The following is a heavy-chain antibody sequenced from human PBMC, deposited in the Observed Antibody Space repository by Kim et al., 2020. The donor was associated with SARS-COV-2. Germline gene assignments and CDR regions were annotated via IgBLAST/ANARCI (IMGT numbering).Heavy chain of an antibody. J-gene: IGHJ4*02. D-gene: IGHD3-22*01. V-gene: IGHV3-23*01. CDR3: AKDRPHYYDSSGYFDY. Sequence: VKGPFTSSRDNSKNTLYLQMNSLRAEDTAVYYCAKDRPHYYDSSGYFDYWGQGTLVTVSS.